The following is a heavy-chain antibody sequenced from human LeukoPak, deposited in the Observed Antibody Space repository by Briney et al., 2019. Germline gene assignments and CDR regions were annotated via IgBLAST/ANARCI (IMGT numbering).Heavy chain of an antibody. V-gene: IGHV1-8*01. J-gene: IGHJ3*02. CDR2: MNPNSGNT. CDR3: ASTQSAVRDAFDI. Sequence: ASVKVSCKAPGYTFTSYDINWVRQATGQGLEWMGWMNPNSGNTGYAQKFQGRVTMTRNTSISTAYMELSSLRSEDTAVYYCASTQSAVRDAFDIWGQGTMVTVSS. D-gene: IGHD1-1*01. CDR1: GYTFTSYD.